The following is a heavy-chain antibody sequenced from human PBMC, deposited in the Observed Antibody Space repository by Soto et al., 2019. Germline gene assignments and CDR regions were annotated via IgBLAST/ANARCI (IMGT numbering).Heavy chain of an antibody. CDR2: IYYSGST. CDR3: ARDGEDKNWFDP. D-gene: IGHD2-15*01. V-gene: IGHV4-31*03. Sequence: SETLSLTCTVSGGSISSGGYYWSWIRQHPGKGLEWIGYIYYSGSTYYNPSLKSRVTISVDTSKNQFSLKLSSVTAADTAVYYCARDGEDKNWFDPWGQGTLVTVSS. CDR1: GGSISSGGYY. J-gene: IGHJ5*02.